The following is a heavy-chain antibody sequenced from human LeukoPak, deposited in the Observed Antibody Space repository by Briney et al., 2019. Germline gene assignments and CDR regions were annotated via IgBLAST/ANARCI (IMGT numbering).Heavy chain of an antibody. CDR2: IDPSDSYT. V-gene: IGHV5-10-1*04. J-gene: IGHJ4*02. D-gene: IGHD2-21*01. CDR1: GYSFTSYW. CDR3: ARARSCGGATCYPDY. Sequence: GESLKISCKSSGYSFTSYWISWVRQMPGKGLEWMGRIDPSDSYTNYSPSFQGQVTISADKSIYTAYLQWSSLKVSDTAMYYCARARSCGGATCYPDYWGQGTLVIVSS.